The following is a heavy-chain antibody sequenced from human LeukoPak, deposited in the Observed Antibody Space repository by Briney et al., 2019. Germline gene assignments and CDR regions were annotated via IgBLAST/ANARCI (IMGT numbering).Heavy chain of an antibody. J-gene: IGHJ4*02. D-gene: IGHD3-10*01. CDR2: ISGSADIT. CDR1: GFIFSSYA. Sequence: GGSLRLSCAASGFIFSSYAMSWVRQAPGKGLEWVSGISGSADITDYADSVKGRFTISRDNSKNTLYLQMNSLRAEDTAVYYCAKDLYYFGSGSHDYWGQGTLVTVSS. CDR3: AKDLYYFGSGSHDY. V-gene: IGHV3-23*01.